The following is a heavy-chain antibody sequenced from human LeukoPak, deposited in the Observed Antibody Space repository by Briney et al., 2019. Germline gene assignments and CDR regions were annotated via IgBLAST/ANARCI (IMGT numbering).Heavy chain of an antibody. CDR2: TYSDGSP. V-gene: IGHV3-66*02. CDR3: TRGGSGWSAPDH. Sequence: GGSLRLSCAATGFIVSGKYMSWVRQAPGKGLEWVSVTYSDGSPYYAESVKGRFTISRDNSKYTVYLQMNRLRAEDTAMYYCTRGGSGWSAPDHWGQGTLVTVSS. CDR1: GFIVSGKY. D-gene: IGHD6-19*01. J-gene: IGHJ4*02.